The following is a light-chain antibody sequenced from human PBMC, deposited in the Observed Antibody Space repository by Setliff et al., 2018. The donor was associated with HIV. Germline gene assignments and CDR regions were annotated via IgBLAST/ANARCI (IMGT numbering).Light chain of an antibody. CDR3: LLSYYGTRV. V-gene: IGLV7-46*01. CDR2: DTA. J-gene: IGLJ3*02. CDR1: TGAVTSGRY. Sequence: QAVVTQEPSLTVSTGGTVTLTCGSSTGAVTSGRYPYCFRRKPGQATRTFVYDTANKHSWTPARFSGSLLGGKVALTLSGAQPEDEAEYYCLLSYYGTRVFGGGTKVTVL.